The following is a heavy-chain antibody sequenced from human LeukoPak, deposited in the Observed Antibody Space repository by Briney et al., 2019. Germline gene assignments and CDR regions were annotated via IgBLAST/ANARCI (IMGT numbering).Heavy chain of an antibody. CDR2: IWYDGSNK. CDR3: ARGPTWGYPEPKDAFDI. D-gene: IGHD1-14*01. CDR1: GFTFSSYG. V-gene: IGHV3-33*01. J-gene: IGHJ3*02. Sequence: GGSLRLSCAASGFTFSSYGMHWVRQAPGKGLEWVAVIWYDGSNKYYADSVKGRFTISRDNSKNTLYLQMNSLRAEDTAVYYCARGPTWGYPEPKDAFDIWGQGTMVTVSS.